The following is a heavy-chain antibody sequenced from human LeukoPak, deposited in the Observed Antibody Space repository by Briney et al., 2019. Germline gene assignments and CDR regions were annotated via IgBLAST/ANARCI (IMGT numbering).Heavy chain of an antibody. CDR3: AKDVGKWESLHFFDY. CDR2: IKQDGTEK. V-gene: IGHV3-7*03. CDR1: GFTFSTYW. J-gene: IGHJ4*02. Sequence: GGSLRLSCAASGFTFSTYWMSWVRQAPGKGLEWVAVIKQDGTEKYYVDSVKGRFTISSDNSRNTLYLQMNSLRGDDTAVYYCAKDVGKWESLHFFDYWGQGTLVTVSS. D-gene: IGHD1-26*01.